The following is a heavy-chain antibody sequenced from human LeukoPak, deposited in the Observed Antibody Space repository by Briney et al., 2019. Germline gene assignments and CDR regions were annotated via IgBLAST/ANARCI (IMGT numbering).Heavy chain of an antibody. CDR3: AREGHRSGSLGDY. J-gene: IGHJ4*02. CDR1: GFTFSSYA. V-gene: IGHV3-23*01. D-gene: IGHD6-19*01. CDR2: ISGSGGST. Sequence: GGSLRLSCAASGFTFSSYAMSWVRQAPGKGLEWVSAISGSGGSTYYADSVKGRFTISRDNSKNTLYLPMNSLRAEDTAVYYCAREGHRSGSLGDYWGQGTLVTVSS.